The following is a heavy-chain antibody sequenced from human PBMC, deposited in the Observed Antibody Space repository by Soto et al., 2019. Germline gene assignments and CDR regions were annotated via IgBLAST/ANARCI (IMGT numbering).Heavy chain of an antibody. V-gene: IGHV4-30-2*01. CDR1: GGSISSHDYS. CDR3: ARGGLDLGDLGFEFDY. CDR2: IYHSGST. Sequence: SETLSLTCTVSGGSISSHDYSWSWIRQPPGKGLEWIGYIYHSGSTSYNPSLKSRVTISVDRSKNQFSLKLSSVTAADTAVYYCARGGLDLGDLGFEFDYWGQGTLVTVSS. D-gene: IGHD3-16*01. J-gene: IGHJ4*02.